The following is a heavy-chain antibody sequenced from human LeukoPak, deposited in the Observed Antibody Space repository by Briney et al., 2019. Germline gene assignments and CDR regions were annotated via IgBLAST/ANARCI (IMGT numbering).Heavy chain of an antibody. D-gene: IGHD2-15*01. CDR2: IYPADSDI. J-gene: IGHJ5*02. Sequence: GESLKISCKGSGYSFTSYWIGWVRQMPGKALEWMGIIYPADSDIRYSPSFQGQVTISADKSISTAYLQWSSLKASDTAMYYCARQEYCSGGSCYTWFDPWGQGTLVIVSS. CDR1: GYSFTSYW. V-gene: IGHV5-51*01. CDR3: ARQEYCSGGSCYTWFDP.